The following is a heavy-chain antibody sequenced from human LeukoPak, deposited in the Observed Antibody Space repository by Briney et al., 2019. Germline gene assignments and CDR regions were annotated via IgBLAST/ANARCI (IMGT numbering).Heavy chain of an antibody. V-gene: IGHV3-11*04. J-gene: IGHJ5*02. CDR2: ISSSGSTI. Sequence: GGSLRLSCAASGFTFIDYYMSWIRQAPGKGLEWVSYISSSGSTIYYADSVKGRFTISRDNAKNSLYLQMNSLRAEDTAVYYCARDSDYDFWSGYSNRIGRFDPWGQGTLVTVSS. CDR3: ARDSDYDFWSGYSNRIGRFDP. D-gene: IGHD3-3*01. CDR1: GFTFIDYY.